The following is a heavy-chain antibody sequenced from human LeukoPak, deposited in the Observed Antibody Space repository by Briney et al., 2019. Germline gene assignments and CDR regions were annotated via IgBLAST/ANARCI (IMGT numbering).Heavy chain of an antibody. CDR3: ARDRSSSWYYFDY. V-gene: IGHV1-3*01. D-gene: IGHD6-13*01. CDR1: GYTFTSYD. Sequence: ASVKVSCKASGYTFTSYDINWVRQAPGQRLEWMGWINAGNGNTKYSQKFQGRVTITRDTSASTAYMELSSLRPEDTAVYYCARDRSSSWYYFDYWGQGTLVTVSS. CDR2: INAGNGNT. J-gene: IGHJ4*02.